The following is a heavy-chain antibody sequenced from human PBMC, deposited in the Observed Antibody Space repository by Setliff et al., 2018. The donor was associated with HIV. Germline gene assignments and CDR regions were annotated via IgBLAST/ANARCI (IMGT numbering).Heavy chain of an antibody. V-gene: IGHV1-46*01. CDR2: INPSDGAT. CDR3: AREVVGATEQYDFDY. J-gene: IGHJ4*02. Sequence: ASVKVSCKASGYTFTNSFMHWVRQAPGQGLEWMGIINPSDGATPYAQKFEDRVTMTRDTSTNTVYMELSSRRSEDTAVYFCAREVVGATEQYDFDYWGQGTLVTVSS. D-gene: IGHD1-26*01. CDR1: GYTFTNSF.